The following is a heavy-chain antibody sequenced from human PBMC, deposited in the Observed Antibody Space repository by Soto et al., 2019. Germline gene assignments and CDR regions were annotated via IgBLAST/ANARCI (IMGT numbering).Heavy chain of an antibody. CDR3: AIHSTGYEDS. D-gene: IGHD5-12*01. Sequence: LGESLKISCKGSGYSFTSYWISWVRQMPGKGLEWMGRIDPSDSYTNYSPSFQGHVTISADKSISTAYLQWSSLRASDTAMYYCAIHSTGYEDSWDQGTLVTVSS. CDR2: IDPSDSYT. CDR1: GYSFTSYW. V-gene: IGHV5-10-1*01. J-gene: IGHJ5*02.